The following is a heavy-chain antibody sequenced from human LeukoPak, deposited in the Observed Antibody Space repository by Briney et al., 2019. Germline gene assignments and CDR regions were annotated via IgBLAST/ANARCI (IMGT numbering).Heavy chain of an antibody. J-gene: IGHJ4*02. Sequence: GGSLRLSCVVSGIPFSDYYMNWVRQAPGKGLEWISYISSSSSYTDYADSVKGRFTISRDNAKSALYLQLNSLRLEDTAVYYCAAGTAADFWGQGTLVTVSS. D-gene: IGHD6-13*01. CDR1: GIPFSDYY. V-gene: IGHV3-11*03. CDR2: ISSSSSYT. CDR3: AAGTAADF.